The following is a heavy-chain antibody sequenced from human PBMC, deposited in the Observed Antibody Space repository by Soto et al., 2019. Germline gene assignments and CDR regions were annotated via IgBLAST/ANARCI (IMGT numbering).Heavy chain of an antibody. Sequence: QVQLQESGPGLVKPSETLSLTCTVSGGSISSYYWSWIRQPPGKGLEWIGYIYYSGSTNYNPSLKSRVTISVDTSKNQFSLKLSSVTAADTAVYYCARRNRSPTVTTGIYYYYYMDVWGKGTTVTVSS. CDR3: ARRNRSPTVTTGIYYYYYMDV. CDR1: GGSISSYY. D-gene: IGHD4-17*01. CDR2: IYYSGST. J-gene: IGHJ6*03. V-gene: IGHV4-59*08.